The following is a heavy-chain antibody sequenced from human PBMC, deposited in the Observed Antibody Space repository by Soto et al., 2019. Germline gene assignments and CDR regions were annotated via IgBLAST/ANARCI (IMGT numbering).Heavy chain of an antibody. CDR1: GGSISPYY. Sequence: KTSETLSLTCTVSGGSISPYYWSWIRQSPGKGLEWLGYIYYRGSTDYNPSLKSRVTISVDTSKNQFSLNLSSVTAADTAVYYCARDLRFQGHDYADYLGYGLDVWGQGTAVTVSS. CDR2: IYYRGST. V-gene: IGHV4-59*01. J-gene: IGHJ6*02. CDR3: ARDLRFQGHDYADYLGYGLDV. D-gene: IGHD4-17*01.